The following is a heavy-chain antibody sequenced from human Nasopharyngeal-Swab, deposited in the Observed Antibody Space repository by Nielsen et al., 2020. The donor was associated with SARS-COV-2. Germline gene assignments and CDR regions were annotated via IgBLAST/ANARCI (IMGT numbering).Heavy chain of an antibody. CDR1: GFTFSSYA. D-gene: IGHD6-13*01. Sequence: GGSLRLSCAASGFTFSSYAMSWVRQAPGKGVEWVAVIWYDGSNKYYADSVKGRFTISRDNSKNTLYLQMNSLRAEDTAVYYCAREPDSSSWSTNWFDPWGQGTLVTVSS. J-gene: IGHJ5*02. V-gene: IGHV3-33*08. CDR3: AREPDSSSWSTNWFDP. CDR2: IWYDGSNK.